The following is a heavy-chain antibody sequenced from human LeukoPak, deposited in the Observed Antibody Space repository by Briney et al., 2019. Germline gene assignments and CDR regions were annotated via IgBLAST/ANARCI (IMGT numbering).Heavy chain of an antibody. D-gene: IGHD2-2*01. CDR3: ARDGGYCSSTSCPIQAFDI. J-gene: IGHJ3*02. Sequence: GGSLRLSCAASGFTFSSYAMHWVRQAPGKGLEWVAVISYDGSNKYYADSVKGRFTISRDNPKNTLYLQMNSLRAEDTAVYYCARDGGYCSSTSCPIQAFDIWGQGTMVTVSS. CDR2: ISYDGSNK. V-gene: IGHV3-30*04. CDR1: GFTFSSYA.